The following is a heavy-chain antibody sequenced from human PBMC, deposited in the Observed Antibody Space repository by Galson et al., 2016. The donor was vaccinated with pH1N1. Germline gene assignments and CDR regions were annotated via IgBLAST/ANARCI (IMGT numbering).Heavy chain of an antibody. CDR3: AKVVRGSSWPSFDY. D-gene: IGHD6-13*01. Sequence: FLRLSCAASGFTFSSYGFHWVRQAPGKGLEWVAVISYDGSNKYYADSVKGRFAISRDNSKNTLYLQMNSLRAEDTAVYYCAKVVRGSSWPSFDYWGQGTLVTVSS. CDR2: ISYDGSNK. J-gene: IGHJ4*02. V-gene: IGHV3-30*18. CDR1: GFTFSSYG.